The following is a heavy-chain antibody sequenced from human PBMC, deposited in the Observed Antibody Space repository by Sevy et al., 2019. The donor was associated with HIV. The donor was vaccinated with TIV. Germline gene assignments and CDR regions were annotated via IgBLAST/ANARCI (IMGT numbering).Heavy chain of an antibody. CDR3: ASVAVGVVVPAAMGVSGGWFDP. V-gene: IGHV3-30-3*01. CDR1: GFTFSSYA. CDR2: ISYDGSNK. J-gene: IGHJ5*02. Sequence: GGSLRLSCAASGFTFSSYAMHWVRQAPGKGLEWVAVISYDGSNKYYEDSVKGRFTISRDNSKNTLYLQMNSLRAEDTAVYYCASVAVGVVVPAAMGVSGGWFDPWGQGTLVTVSS. D-gene: IGHD2-2*01.